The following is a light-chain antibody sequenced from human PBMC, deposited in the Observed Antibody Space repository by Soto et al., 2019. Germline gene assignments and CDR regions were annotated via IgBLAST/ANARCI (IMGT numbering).Light chain of an antibody. V-gene: IGLV1-40*01. J-gene: IGLJ2*01. CDR2: GNN. CDR1: SSNIGAGYD. Sequence: QSVLTQPPSVSGAPGQRVTISCTGSSSNIGAGYDVHWYQQRPGTAPKLLIYGNNQRPSGVPDRFSGSKSGTSASLAISGLQSEDEADYYCAAWDDSLNGVVFGGGTKLTVL. CDR3: AAWDDSLNGVV.